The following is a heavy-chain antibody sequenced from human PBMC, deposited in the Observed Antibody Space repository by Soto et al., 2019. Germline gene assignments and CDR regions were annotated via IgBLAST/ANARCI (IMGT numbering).Heavy chain of an antibody. CDR3: ARQVGCSSTSCYSYWFEP. V-gene: IGHV4-59*08. CDR2: IYYSGST. D-gene: IGHD2-2*01. Sequence: PSETLSLTCTVSGGSTSSYYWSWIRQPPGKGLEWIGYIYYSGSTNYNPSLKSRVTISVDTSKNQFSLKLSSVTAADTAVYYCARQVGCSSTSCYSYWFEPWGQGTLVTVSS. J-gene: IGHJ5*02. CDR1: GGSTSSYY.